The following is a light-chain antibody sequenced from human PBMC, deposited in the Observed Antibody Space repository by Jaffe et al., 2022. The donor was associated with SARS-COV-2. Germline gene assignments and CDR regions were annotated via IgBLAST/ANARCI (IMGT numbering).Light chain of an antibody. CDR3: QHYDNFSWT. V-gene: IGKV1-5*03. Sequence: DIQMTQSPSTLSASVGDRVTITCRASQSVRSWLAWYQQKPGKAPNLLIYKASRLETGVPSRFSGSGSGTEFTLTISSLQPDDFATYYCQHYDNFSWTFGQGTKVEIK. CDR1: QSVRSW. J-gene: IGKJ1*01. CDR2: KAS.